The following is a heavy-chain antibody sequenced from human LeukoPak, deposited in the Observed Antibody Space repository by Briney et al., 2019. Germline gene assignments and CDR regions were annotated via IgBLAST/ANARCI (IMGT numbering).Heavy chain of an antibody. Sequence: GGSLRLSCAASGINVSSNYMTWIRQAPGKGLEWVSLIYGGDAAYYAKSVRGRFMISRDNLKNALFLQMNSLRVEDTAVYYCVTSTGQQFIPYDYWGQGTHVTVSS. CDR2: IYGGDAA. V-gene: IGHV3-66*02. CDR3: VTSTGQQFIPYDY. D-gene: IGHD6-13*01. CDR1: GINVSSNY. J-gene: IGHJ4*02.